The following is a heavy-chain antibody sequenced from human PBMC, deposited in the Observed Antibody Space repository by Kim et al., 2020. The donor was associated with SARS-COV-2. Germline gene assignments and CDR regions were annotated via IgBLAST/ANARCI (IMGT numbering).Heavy chain of an antibody. D-gene: IGHD3-3*01. J-gene: IGHJ5*02. CDR3: ARDLGGGFDP. CDR2: YV. Sequence: YVYYANPVKARFTISRDNAKTSLYLQMNSLRAEDTAVYYCARDLGGGFDPCGQGTLVTVSS. V-gene: IGHV3-21*01.